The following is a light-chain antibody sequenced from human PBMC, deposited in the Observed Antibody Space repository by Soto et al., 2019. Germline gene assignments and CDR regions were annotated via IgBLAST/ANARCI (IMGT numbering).Light chain of an antibody. CDR1: SSNIGAGYD. J-gene: IGLJ1*01. CDR3: QSYDSSLRGSRV. V-gene: IGLV1-40*01. Sequence: QSVLTQPPAGSGAPGQRVTISCTGSSSNIGAGYDVHWDQQLPGTAPKLRIYGNSNRPSGVPDRFSGSKSGPSASLAITGLQAEDEADYYCQSYDSSLRGSRVFGTGTKVTVL. CDR2: GNS.